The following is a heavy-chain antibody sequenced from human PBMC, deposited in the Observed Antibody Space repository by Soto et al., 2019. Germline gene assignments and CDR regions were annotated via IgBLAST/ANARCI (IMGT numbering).Heavy chain of an antibody. V-gene: IGHV4-31*03. J-gene: IGHJ6*03. CDR2: IYYSGST. Sequence: KSSETLSLTCTVSGGSISSGGYYWSWIRQHPGKGLEWIGYIYYSGSTYYNPSLKSRVTISVDTSKNQFSLKLSSVTAADTAVYYCARVLAGMGMEWDSYYMDVWGKGTTVNVSS. D-gene: IGHD3-3*01. CDR1: GGSISSGGYY. CDR3: ARVLAGMGMEWDSYYMDV.